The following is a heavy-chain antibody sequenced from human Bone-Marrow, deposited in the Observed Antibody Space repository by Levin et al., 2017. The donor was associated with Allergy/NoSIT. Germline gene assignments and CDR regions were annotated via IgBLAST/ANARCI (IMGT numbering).Heavy chain of an antibody. CDR2: IYPGDSDT. V-gene: IGHV5-51*01. Sequence: PGESLKISCTGSGYTFATYWIVWVRQMPGKGLEWMGIIYPGDSDTRYSPSFQGQVTISADKSIATAYLQWSSLKASDTATYYCARHATGTTWFDPWGQGTLVTVSS. D-gene: IGHD1-7*01. J-gene: IGHJ5*02. CDR1: GYTFATYW. CDR3: ARHATGTTWFDP.